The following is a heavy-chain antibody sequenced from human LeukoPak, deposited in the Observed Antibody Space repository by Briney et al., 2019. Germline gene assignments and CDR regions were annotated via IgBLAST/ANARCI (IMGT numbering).Heavy chain of an antibody. J-gene: IGHJ4*02. V-gene: IGHV3-43*01. CDR1: GFSFEDYM. CDR3: AKGGSSGALDY. D-gene: IGHD6-19*01. CDR2: ISWDGGTT. Sequence: GGSLRLSCAASGFSFEDYMMHWVRQAPGKGLEWVSPISWDGGTTYYADSVKGRFTISRDNSKNSLYLQMSSLRTEDTALYYCAKGGSSGALDYWGQGSLVTVSS.